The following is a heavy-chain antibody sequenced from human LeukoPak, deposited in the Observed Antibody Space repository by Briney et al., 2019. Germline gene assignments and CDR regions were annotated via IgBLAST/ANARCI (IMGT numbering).Heavy chain of an antibody. CDR1: GFTFSSYA. D-gene: IGHD1-26*01. CDR2: ISYDGSNK. J-gene: IGHJ6*02. V-gene: IGHV3-30-3*01. Sequence: AGSLRLSCAASGFTFSSYAMSWVRQAPGKGLEWVAVISYDGSNKYYADSVKGRFTISRDNSKNTLYLQMNRLRAEDTAVYYCARGWRMGDYYYGMDVWGQGTTVTVSS. CDR3: ARGWRMGDYYYGMDV.